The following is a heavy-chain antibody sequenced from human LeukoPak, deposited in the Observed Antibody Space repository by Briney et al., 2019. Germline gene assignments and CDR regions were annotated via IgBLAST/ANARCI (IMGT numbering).Heavy chain of an antibody. D-gene: IGHD2-15*01. CDR2: ISGSGGST. CDR3: AYYCSGGSCYLGDYWYFDL. Sequence: GGSLRLSCAASGFTFSSYAMSWVRQAPGKGLGWVSAISGSGGSTYYADSVKGRFTISRDNSKNTLYLQMNSLRAEDTAVYYCAYYCSGGSCYLGDYWYFDLWGRGTLVTVSS. CDR1: GFTFSSYA. V-gene: IGHV3-23*01. J-gene: IGHJ2*01.